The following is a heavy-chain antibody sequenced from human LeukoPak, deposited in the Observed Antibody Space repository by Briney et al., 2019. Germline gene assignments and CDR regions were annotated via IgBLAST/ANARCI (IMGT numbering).Heavy chain of an antibody. CDR3: ASSSRQVVVTRYAFDI. CDR1: GGSISSSSYY. Sequence: PSETLSLTCTVSGGSISSSSYYWGWIRQPPGKGLEWIGSIYYSGSTYYNPSLKSRVTISVDTSKNQFSLKLSSVTAADTAVYYCASSSRQVVVTRYAFDIWGQGTMVTVSS. J-gene: IGHJ3*02. V-gene: IGHV4-39*07. CDR2: IYYSGST. D-gene: IGHD3-22*01.